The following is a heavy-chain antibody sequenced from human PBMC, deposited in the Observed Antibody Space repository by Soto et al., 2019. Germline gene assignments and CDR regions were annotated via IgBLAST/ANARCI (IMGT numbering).Heavy chain of an antibody. D-gene: IGHD1-26*01. Sequence: SETLSLTCTVSGDSVTSGSHYWSWIRQPPGKGLEYIGYIFYSENTSYHPSLKSRVTISVDTSKNQFSLKLSSVTAADTAVYYCARDEGHSGSFRSGTWFDPWGQGTLVTVSS. V-gene: IGHV4-61*01. CDR1: GDSVTSGSHY. CDR2: IFYSENT. J-gene: IGHJ5*02. CDR3: ARDEGHSGSFRSGTWFDP.